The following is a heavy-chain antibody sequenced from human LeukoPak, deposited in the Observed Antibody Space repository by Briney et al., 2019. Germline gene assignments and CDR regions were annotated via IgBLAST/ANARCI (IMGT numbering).Heavy chain of an antibody. V-gene: IGHV1-3*01. CDR2: INAGNGNT. CDR1: GYTFTSYA. J-gene: IGHJ4*02. CDR3: ARSEPRVHYFDY. Sequence: ASVKVSCKASGYTFTSYAMRWVRQAPGQRLEWMGWINAGNGNTKYSQKFQGRVTITRDTSASTAYMELSSLRSEDTAVYYCARSEPRVHYFDYWGQGTLVTVSS.